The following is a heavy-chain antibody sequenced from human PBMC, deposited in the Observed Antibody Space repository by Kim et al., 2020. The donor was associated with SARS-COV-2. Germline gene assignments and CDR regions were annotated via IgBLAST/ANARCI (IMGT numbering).Heavy chain of an antibody. J-gene: IGHJ4*02. V-gene: IGHV3-33*01. D-gene: IGHD1-26*01. CDR3: ARDEGGSYLDY. CDR1: GFTFSSYG. Sequence: GGSLRLSCAASGFTFSSYGMHWVRQAPGKGLEWVAVIWYDGSNKYYADSVKGRFTISRDNSKNTLYLQMNSLRAEDTAVYYCARDEGGSYLDYWGQGTLVTVSS. CDR2: IWYDGSNK.